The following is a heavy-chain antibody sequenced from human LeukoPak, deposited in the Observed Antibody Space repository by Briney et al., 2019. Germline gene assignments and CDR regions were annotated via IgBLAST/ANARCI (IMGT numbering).Heavy chain of an antibody. CDR2: ISSSSSYI. D-gene: IGHD6-19*01. CDR1: GFTFSSYA. V-gene: IGHV3-21*01. J-gene: IGHJ4*02. CDR3: ARGLESYFDY. Sequence: GGSLRLSCSASGFTFSSYAMHWVRQAPGKGLEWVSSISSSSSYIYYADSVKGRFTISRDNAKNSLYLQMNSLRAEDTAVYYCARGLESYFDYWGQGTLVTVSS.